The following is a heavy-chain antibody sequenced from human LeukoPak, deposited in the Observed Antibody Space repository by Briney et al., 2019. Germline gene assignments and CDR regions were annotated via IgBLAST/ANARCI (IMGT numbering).Heavy chain of an antibody. Sequence: QPGGSLRLSCAASGFTFSTYWMSWVRQAPGKGLEWVANIKQDGSEKYYVDSVKGRFAISRDNAKNSLYLQMNSLRAEDTAVYYCARVQPYDIVVVPPTRLPEDYYFDYWGQGTLVTVSS. V-gene: IGHV3-7*01. CDR2: IKQDGSEK. D-gene: IGHD2-2*01. CDR3: ARVQPYDIVVVPPTRLPEDYYFDY. J-gene: IGHJ4*02. CDR1: GFTFSTYW.